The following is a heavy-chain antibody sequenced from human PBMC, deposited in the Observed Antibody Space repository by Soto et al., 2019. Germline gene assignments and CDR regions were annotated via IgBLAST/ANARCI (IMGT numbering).Heavy chain of an antibody. CDR3: AKDQVPLEPPPSVAFDY. CDR2: ISYDGSNK. Sequence: PGGSLRLSCAASGFTFSSYGMHWVRQAPGKGLEWVAVISYDGSNKYYADSVKGRFTISRDNSKNTLYLQMNSLRAEDTAVYYCAKDQVPLEPPPSVAFDYWGQGTLVTVSS. D-gene: IGHD1-1*01. J-gene: IGHJ4*02. CDR1: GFTFSSYG. V-gene: IGHV3-30*18.